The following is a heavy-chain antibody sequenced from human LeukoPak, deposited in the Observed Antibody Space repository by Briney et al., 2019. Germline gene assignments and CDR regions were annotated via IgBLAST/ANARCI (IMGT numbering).Heavy chain of an antibody. Sequence: GGSLRLSCAASGFIFSTSWMNWVRQAPGKGLEWVANINQDGSAKYYVDSVRGRFTISRDNAKNSLYLQMNSLRADDTAVYYCTRVSPMEVGDFWGRGTLVTVSS. D-gene: IGHD5/OR15-5a*01. CDR1: GFIFSTSW. CDR3: TRVSPMEVGDF. CDR2: INQDGSAK. V-gene: IGHV3-7*05. J-gene: IGHJ4*02.